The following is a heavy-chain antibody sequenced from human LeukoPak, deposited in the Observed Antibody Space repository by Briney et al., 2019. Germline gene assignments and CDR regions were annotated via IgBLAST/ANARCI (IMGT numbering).Heavy chain of an antibody. CDR1: GFTFSSFG. J-gene: IGHJ4*02. V-gene: IGHV3-30*18. CDR3: AKDVTRIRVTTGGF. D-gene: IGHD4-17*01. Sequence: PGGSLRLSCAASGFTFSSFGMHWACQAPGKGLEWVAIISYDGTNKYYVDSVKGRFTISRDNSKNTVYLQMNSLRAEDTAVYYCAKDVTRIRVTTGGFWGQGTLVSVSS. CDR2: ISYDGTNK.